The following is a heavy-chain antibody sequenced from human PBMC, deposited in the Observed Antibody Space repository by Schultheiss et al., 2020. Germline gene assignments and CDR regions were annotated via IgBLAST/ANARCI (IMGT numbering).Heavy chain of an antibody. V-gene: IGHV3-7*01. J-gene: IGHJ4*02. D-gene: IGHD3-9*01. CDR3: VKERWNYDILTGYYAYYFDY. CDR2: IKQDGSEK. CDR1: GFTFSSYA. Sequence: GGSLRLSCAASGFTFSSYAMSWVRQAPGKGLEWVANIKQDGSEKYYVDSVKGRFTISRDNAKNSLYLQMNSLRAEDTAVYYCVKERWNYDILTGYYAYYFDYWGQGTLVTVSS.